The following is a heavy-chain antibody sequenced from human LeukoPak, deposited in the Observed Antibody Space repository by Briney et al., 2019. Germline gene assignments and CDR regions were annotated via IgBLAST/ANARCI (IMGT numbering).Heavy chain of an antibody. CDR2: ISSSSTYT. CDR1: GFTFSSYS. CDR3: ARVGRQLSSLGADY. V-gene: IGHV3-21*01. Sequence: GGSLRLSCAASGFTFSSYSMNWVRQAPGKGLEWVSSISSSSTYTYYADSVKGRFTISRDNAKNSLYLQMNSLRAEDTAVYYCARVGRQLSSLGADYWGQGTLVTVSS. J-gene: IGHJ4*02. D-gene: IGHD6-6*01.